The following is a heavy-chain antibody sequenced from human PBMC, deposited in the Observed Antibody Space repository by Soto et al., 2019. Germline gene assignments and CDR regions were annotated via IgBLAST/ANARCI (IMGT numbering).Heavy chain of an antibody. CDR2: ISSDGFNK. Sequence: QVQLVESGGGVVQPGRSLRLSCTASGFTFNTYAMHWVRQAPGRGLEWVAIISSDGFNKYYADSVKGRFTISRDNSKNTLYVQMNSLRAEDTDVYYCAKDPITNGWSANYFDSWGQGTLVTVSS. V-gene: IGHV3-30*18. D-gene: IGHD6-19*01. CDR1: GFTFNTYA. J-gene: IGHJ4*02. CDR3: AKDPITNGWSANYFDS.